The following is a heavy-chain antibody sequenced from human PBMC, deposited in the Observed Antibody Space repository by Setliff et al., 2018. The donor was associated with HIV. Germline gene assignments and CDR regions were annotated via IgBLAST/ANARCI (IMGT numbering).Heavy chain of an antibody. Sequence: LSLTCTVSGGSISSSSYYWGWIRQPPGKGLEWIGNIYYSGSTYYNPSLKSRVTISVDTSQNQFSLKLNSVTAADTAVYYCARVRMLRGLRDYYYYMDVWGKGTTVTVSS. CDR1: GGSISSSSYY. CDR3: ARVRMLRGLRDYYYYMDV. CDR2: IYYSGST. D-gene: IGHD3-10*01. J-gene: IGHJ6*03. V-gene: IGHV4-39*07.